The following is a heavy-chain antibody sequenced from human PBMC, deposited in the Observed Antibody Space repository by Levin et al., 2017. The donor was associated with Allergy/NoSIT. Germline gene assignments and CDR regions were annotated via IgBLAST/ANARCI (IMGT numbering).Heavy chain of an antibody. J-gene: IGHJ6*02. CDR3: ARDQGIAVAGTYYYGMDV. V-gene: IGHV3-21*01. CDR2: ISSSSSYI. D-gene: IGHD6-19*01. Sequence: SGGSLRLSCAASGFTFSSYSMNWVRQAPGKGLEWVSSISSSSSYIYYADSVKGRFTISRDNAKNSLYLQMNSLRAEDTAVYYCARDQGIAVAGTYYYGMDVWGQGTTVTVSS. CDR1: GFTFSSYS.